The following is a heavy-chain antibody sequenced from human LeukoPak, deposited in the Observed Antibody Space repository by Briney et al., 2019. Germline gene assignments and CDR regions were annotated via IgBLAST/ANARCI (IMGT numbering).Heavy chain of an antibody. CDR2: ISGSGGST. CDR3: AKEEFLEWLFDY. Sequence: GGSQRLSCAASRFTFSSYAMSWVRQAPGKGLEWVSAISGSGGSTYCADSVKGRFTISRDNSKNTLYLQMNSLRAEDTAVYYCAKEEFLEWLFDYWGQGTLVTVSS. V-gene: IGHV3-23*01. D-gene: IGHD3-3*01. J-gene: IGHJ4*02. CDR1: RFTFSSYA.